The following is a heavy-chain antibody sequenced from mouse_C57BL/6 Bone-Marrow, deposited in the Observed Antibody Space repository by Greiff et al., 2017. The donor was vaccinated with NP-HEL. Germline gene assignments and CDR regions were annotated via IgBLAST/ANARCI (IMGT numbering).Heavy chain of an antibody. J-gene: IGHJ3*01. CDR2: INSDGGST. CDR1: EYEFPSHD. CDR3: ARQRQLRLVGGFAY. V-gene: IGHV5-2*01. D-gene: IGHD3-2*02. Sequence: EVQGVESGGGLVQPGESLKLSCESNEYEFPSHDMSWVRKTPEKRLELVAAINSDGGSTYYPDTMERRFIISRDNTKKTLYLQMSSLRSEDTALYYCARQRQLRLVGGFAYWGQGTLVTVSA.